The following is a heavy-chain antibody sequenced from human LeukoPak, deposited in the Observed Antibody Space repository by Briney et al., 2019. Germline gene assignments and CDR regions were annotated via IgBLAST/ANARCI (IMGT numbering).Heavy chain of an antibody. CDR3: ATASKESSGYFKYFVH. Sequence: SETLSLTCAVYGGPFSDYFWSWIRQHPGKGLEWIGYIYHSGSTYYNPSLKSRVSISGDTSKNEFSLTLNSVTAADTAVYYCATASKESSGYFKYFVHWGQGSLVTVSS. V-gene: IGHV4-34*09. J-gene: IGHJ4*02. D-gene: IGHD3-22*01. CDR1: GGPFSDYF. CDR2: IYHSGST.